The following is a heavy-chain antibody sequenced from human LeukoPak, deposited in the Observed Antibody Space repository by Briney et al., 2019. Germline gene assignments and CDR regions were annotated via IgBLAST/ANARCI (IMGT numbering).Heavy chain of an antibody. CDR3: ARDDNNQSKYRKRVSGFDP. CDR1: GFTFSSYA. J-gene: IGHJ5*02. Sequence: GGSLRLSCAASGFTFSSYAMHWVRQAPGKGLEWVAVISYDGSNKYYADSVKGRFTISRDNSKNTLYLQMNSLRAEDTAVYYCARDDNNQSKYRKRVSGFDPWGQGTLVTVSS. V-gene: IGHV3-30-3*01. D-gene: IGHD2/OR15-2a*01. CDR2: ISYDGSNK.